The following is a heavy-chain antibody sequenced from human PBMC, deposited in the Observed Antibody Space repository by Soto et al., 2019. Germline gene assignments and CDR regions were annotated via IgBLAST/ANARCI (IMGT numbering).Heavy chain of an antibody. D-gene: IGHD6-19*01. CDR2: INHSGST. CDR3: ARSRWLVRFDY. V-gene: IGHV4-34*01. Sequence: QVQLQQWGAGLLKPSETLSLTCAVYGGSFSGYYWSWIRQPPGKGLEWIGEINHSGSTNYNPSLKSRVTISVDTSKNQCSLKLSSVTAADTAVYYCARSRWLVRFDYWGQGTLVTVSS. J-gene: IGHJ4*02. CDR1: GGSFSGYY.